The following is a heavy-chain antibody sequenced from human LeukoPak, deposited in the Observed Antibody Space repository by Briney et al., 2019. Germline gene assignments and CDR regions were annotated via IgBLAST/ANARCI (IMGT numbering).Heavy chain of an antibody. V-gene: IGHV3-30*04. J-gene: IGHJ1*01. CDR3: ARDLEVDSSGFEGDLYFQH. Sequence: GGSLRLSCAASGFTFSSYAMHWVRQAPGKGLEWVAVISYDGSNKYYADSVKGRFTISRDNSKNTLYLQMNSLRAEDTAVYYCARDLEVDSSGFEGDLYFQHWGQGTLVTVSS. CDR1: GFTFSSYA. D-gene: IGHD3-22*01. CDR2: ISYDGSNK.